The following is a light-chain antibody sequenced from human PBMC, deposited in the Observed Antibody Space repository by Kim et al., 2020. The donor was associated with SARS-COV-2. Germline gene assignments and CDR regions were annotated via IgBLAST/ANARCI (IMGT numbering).Light chain of an antibody. V-gene: IGKV1-27*01. CDR2: AAS. CDR1: QGISNY. Sequence: DIQMTQSPSSLSASVGDRVTITCRASQGISNYLAWYQQKPEKVPKLLIYAASTLQSGVPSRFSGSGSGTDFTLTISSLQPEDVATYYCQKHNSAPPWTFGQGTKVDIK. J-gene: IGKJ1*01. CDR3: QKHNSAPPWT.